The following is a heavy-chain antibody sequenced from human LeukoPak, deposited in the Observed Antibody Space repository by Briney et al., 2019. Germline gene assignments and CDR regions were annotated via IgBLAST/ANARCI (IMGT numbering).Heavy chain of an antibody. Sequence: GSLRLSCAASGFTFSNYAMSWVRQAPGKGLEWVSAISGNGGSTYYSDSVKGRFTISRDNSRNTLYLQVNSLRAEDTAIYYCAKDDLIVVVTAIHYWGQGTLVTDSS. CDR2: ISGNGGST. V-gene: IGHV3-23*01. CDR1: GFTFSNYA. CDR3: AKDDLIVVVTAIHY. J-gene: IGHJ4*02. D-gene: IGHD2-21*02.